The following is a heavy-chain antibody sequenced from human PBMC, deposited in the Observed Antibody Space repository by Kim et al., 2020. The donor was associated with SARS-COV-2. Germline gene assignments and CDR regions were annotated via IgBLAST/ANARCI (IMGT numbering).Heavy chain of an antibody. J-gene: IGHJ3*02. CDR3: ARMVATRNDAFDI. CDR1: GYSFTSYW. V-gene: IGHV5-51*01. D-gene: IGHD1-26*01. Sequence: GESLKISCKGSGYSFTSYWIGWVRQMPGKGLEWMGIIYPGDSDTRYSPSFQGQVTISADKSISTAYLQWSSLKASDTAMYYCARMVATRNDAFDIWGQGTMVTVSS. CDR2: IYPGDSDT.